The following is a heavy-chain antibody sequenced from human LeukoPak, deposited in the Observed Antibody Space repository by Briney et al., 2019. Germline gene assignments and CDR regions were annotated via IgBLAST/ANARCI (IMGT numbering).Heavy chain of an antibody. V-gene: IGHV3-7*03. CDR3: AKDMVASSGWHDGYYYYYMDV. CDR1: GFTFSNYW. J-gene: IGHJ6*03. Sequence: GGSLRLSCAASGFTFSNYWVSWVRQAPGKGLEWVANIKQDGSEKYYADSVKCRFTISRDNAKNSLYLQMNSLRAEDTAVYYCAKDMVASSGWHDGYYYYYMDVWGKGTTVTVSS. D-gene: IGHD6-19*01. CDR2: IKQDGSEK.